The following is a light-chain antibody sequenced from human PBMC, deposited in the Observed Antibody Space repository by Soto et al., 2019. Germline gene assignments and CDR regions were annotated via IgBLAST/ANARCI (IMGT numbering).Light chain of an antibody. CDR1: QSVSSN. CDR2: GAS. CDR3: QQYNNWPRT. V-gene: IGKV3-15*01. Sequence: EIVMTQSPATLSVSPGERATLSCRASQSVSSNLAWYQQKPGQAPRLLIYGASTRATGIPARFSGSGSGTEFTLTIGSLQSGDFAVYYWQQYNNWPRTFGQGTKVEIK. J-gene: IGKJ1*01.